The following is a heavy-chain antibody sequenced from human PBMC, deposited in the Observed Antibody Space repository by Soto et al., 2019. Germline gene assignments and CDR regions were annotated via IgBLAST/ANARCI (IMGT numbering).Heavy chain of an antibody. CDR2: ISAYNGNT. J-gene: IGHJ6*02. D-gene: IGHD5-12*01. CDR3: ARDLWYGYDLGNYYYYYGMDV. CDR1: GYTFTSYG. Sequence: ASVKVSCKASGYTFTSYGISWARQAPGQGLEWMGWISAYNGNTNYAQKLQGRVTMTTDTSTSTAYMELRSLRSDDTAVYYCARDLWYGYDLGNYYYYYGMDVWGQGTTVTVSS. V-gene: IGHV1-18*01.